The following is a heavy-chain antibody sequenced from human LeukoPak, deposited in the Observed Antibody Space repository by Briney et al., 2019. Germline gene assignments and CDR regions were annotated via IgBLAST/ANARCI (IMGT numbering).Heavy chain of an antibody. CDR3: ARVDDLDAFDI. CDR1: GFTFSSYA. CDR2: ITIGGGRT. J-gene: IGHJ3*02. Sequence: GGSLRLSCEASGFTFSSYAMAWVRQAPGKGLEWVSSITIGGGRTYYADSVKGRFTISRDNSKNTLYLQMNRLRPEDTAVYYCARVDDLDAFDIWGQGTMVTVSS. D-gene: IGHD2-2*03. V-gene: IGHV3-23*01.